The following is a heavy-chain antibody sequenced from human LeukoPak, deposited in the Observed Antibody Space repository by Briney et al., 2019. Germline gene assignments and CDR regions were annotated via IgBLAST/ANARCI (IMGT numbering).Heavy chain of an antibody. Sequence: ASVKGSCKASGYTFTGSYMHWVRQAPGQGVECMGWINTNSGGTNYAQKFQGRVTMTRDTSISTAYMELSRLRSDDTAVYYCAREGAMVRGANYYYYGMDVWGQGTLVTVSS. D-gene: IGHD3-10*01. J-gene: IGHJ6*02. CDR1: GYTFTGSY. CDR2: INTNSGGT. CDR3: AREGAMVRGANYYYYGMDV. V-gene: IGHV1-2*02.